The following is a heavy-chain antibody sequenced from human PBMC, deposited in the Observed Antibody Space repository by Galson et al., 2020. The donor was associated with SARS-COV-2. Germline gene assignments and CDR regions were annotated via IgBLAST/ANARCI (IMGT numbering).Heavy chain of an antibody. CDR1: GFTFSNAW. D-gene: IGHD6-25*01. CDR2: VKSKTDGGTT. J-gene: IGHJ4*02. V-gene: IGHV3-15*01. CDR3: TTERRLHLAPDW. Sequence: GGSLRLSCAASGFTFSNAWMSWVRQPPGRGLEWVGRVKSKTDGGTTDYAAPVKGRFTVSRDDSKNTLYLQMNSLKTEDTAMYYCTTERRLHLAPDWWGQGTLVTVS.